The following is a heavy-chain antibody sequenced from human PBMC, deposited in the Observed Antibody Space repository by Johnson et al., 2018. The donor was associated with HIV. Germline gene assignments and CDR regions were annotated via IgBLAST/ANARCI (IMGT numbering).Heavy chain of an antibody. D-gene: IGHD2-15*01. CDR2: IYSGGDT. V-gene: IGHV3-66*02. J-gene: IGHJ3*02. CDR3: AKWKYCSGDNCYSEFGVFDDAFDI. CDR1: GFTVSSNY. Sequence: VHLVEFGGGLVQPGGSLRLSCAVSGFTVSSNYITWVRQAPGKGLEWISAIYSGGDTYYADSVKGRFTISRDNSKHSVYLQTNSLRAEDSAVYYCAKWKYCSGDNCYSEFGVFDDAFDIWGQGTMVTVSS.